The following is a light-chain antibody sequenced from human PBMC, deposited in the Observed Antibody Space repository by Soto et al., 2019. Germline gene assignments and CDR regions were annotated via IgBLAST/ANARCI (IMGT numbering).Light chain of an antibody. CDR3: QQYSSSRT. Sequence: EIVLTQSPGTLSSSPGERVTLSCRASQSVSSDYLAWYQQKPGQAPRLLIYDASNRATGIPARFSGSGSETDFTLTISSLEPEDFAMYYCQQYSSSRTFGQGTKVDIK. CDR1: QSVSSDY. CDR2: DAS. V-gene: IGKV3-20*01. J-gene: IGKJ1*01.